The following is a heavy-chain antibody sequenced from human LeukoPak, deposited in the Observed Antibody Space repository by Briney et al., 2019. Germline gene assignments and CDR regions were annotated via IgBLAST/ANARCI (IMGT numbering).Heavy chain of an antibody. D-gene: IGHD6-13*01. CDR3: ARAGIGRDSSSWGVDC. Sequence: SETLSLTCTVSGGSISSSSFYWGWIRQPPGKGLEWIGRIYTSGSTNYNPSLKSRVTISVDTSKNRFSLKLSSVTAADTAVYYCARAGIGRDSSSWGVDCWGQGTLVTVSS. CDR2: IYTSGST. CDR1: GGSISSSSFY. V-gene: IGHV4-61*02. J-gene: IGHJ4*02.